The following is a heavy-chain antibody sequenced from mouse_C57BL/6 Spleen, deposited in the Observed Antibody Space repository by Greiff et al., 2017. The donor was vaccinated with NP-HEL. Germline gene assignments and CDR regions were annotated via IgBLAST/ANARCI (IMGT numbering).Heavy chain of an antibody. J-gene: IGHJ1*03. CDR2: IRLKSDNYAT. CDR3: TRGSSYGYFDV. CDR1: GFTFSNYW. Sequence: EVMLVESGGGLVQPGGSMKLSCVASGFTFSNYWMNWVRQSPEKGLEWVAQIRLKSDNYATHYAESVKGRFTISRDDSKSSVYLQMNNLRAEDTGIYYCTRGSSYGYFDVWGTGTTVTVSS. D-gene: IGHD1-1*01. V-gene: IGHV6-3*01.